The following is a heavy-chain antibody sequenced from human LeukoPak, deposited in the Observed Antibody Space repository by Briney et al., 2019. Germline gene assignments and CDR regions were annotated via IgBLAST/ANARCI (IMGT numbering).Heavy chain of an antibody. D-gene: IGHD5-12*01. CDR3: ATKSWLPY. V-gene: IGHV1-2*02. J-gene: IGHJ4*02. CDR2: INPNSGGT. Sequence: GASVKVSCKASGYTFTGYYMHWVRQAPGQGLEWMGWINPNSGGTNYAPKFQGRVSMTRDTSVSTAYMELSILRSDDTAVYYCATKSWLPYWGQGTLVTVSS. CDR1: GYTFTGYY.